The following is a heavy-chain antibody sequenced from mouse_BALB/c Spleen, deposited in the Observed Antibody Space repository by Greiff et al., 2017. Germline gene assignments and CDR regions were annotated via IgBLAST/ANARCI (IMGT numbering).Heavy chain of an antibody. Sequence: QVQLQQSGPELVRPGVSVKISCKGSGYTFTDYAMHWVKQSHAKSLEWIGVISTYYGNTNYNQKFKGKATMTVDKSSSTAYMELARLTSEDSAIYYCARSYDYDDGRRGYYAMDYWGQGTSVTVSS. J-gene: IGHJ4*01. CDR3: ARSYDYDDGRRGYYAMDY. D-gene: IGHD2-4*01. V-gene: IGHV1-67*01. CDR2: ISTYYGNT. CDR1: GYTFTDYA.